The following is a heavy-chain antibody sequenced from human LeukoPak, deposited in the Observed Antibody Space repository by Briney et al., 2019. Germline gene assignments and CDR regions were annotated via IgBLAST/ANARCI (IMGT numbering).Heavy chain of an antibody. CDR2: IYYSGST. J-gene: IGHJ3*02. V-gene: IGHV4-59*11. CDR3: ARAHGAARDAFDI. Sequence: SETLSLTCTVSGGSISSHYWSWIRQPPGKGLEWIGYIYYSGSTNYNPSLKSRVTISVDTSKNQFSLKLSSVTAADTAVCYCARAHGAARDAFDIWGQGTMVTVSS. D-gene: IGHD2-15*01. CDR1: GGSISSHY.